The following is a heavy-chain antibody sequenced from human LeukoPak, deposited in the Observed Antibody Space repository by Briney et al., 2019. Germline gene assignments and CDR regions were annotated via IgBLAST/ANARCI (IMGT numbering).Heavy chain of an antibody. Sequence: PGGSLRLSCAASGFTFSSYEMNWVRQAPGKGLEWVSYISSSSSTIYYADSVKGRFTISRDNAKNSLYLQMNSLRDEDTAVYYCARGRGSSRPSSTFDYWGQGTLVTVSS. V-gene: IGHV3-48*02. CDR3: ARGRGSSRPSSTFDY. CDR1: GFTFSSYE. CDR2: ISSSSSTI. J-gene: IGHJ4*02. D-gene: IGHD6-13*01.